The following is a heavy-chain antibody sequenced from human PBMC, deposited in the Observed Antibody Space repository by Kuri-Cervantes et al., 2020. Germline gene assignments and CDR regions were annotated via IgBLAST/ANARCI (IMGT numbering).Heavy chain of an antibody. D-gene: IGHD5-24*01. CDR1: GFTFSDYY. CDR2: IYSGGST. Sequence: GESLKISCAASGFTFSDYYMSWIRQAPGKGLEWVSVIYSGGSTYYADSVKGRFTISRDNSKDTLYLQMNNLRPEDTAVYYCAREMEEPPKYYFDYWGQGTLVTVSS. CDR3: AREMEEPPKYYFDY. J-gene: IGHJ4*02. V-gene: IGHV3-66*02.